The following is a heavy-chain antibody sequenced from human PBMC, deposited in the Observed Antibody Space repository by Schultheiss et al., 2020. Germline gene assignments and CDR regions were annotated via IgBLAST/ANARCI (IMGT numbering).Heavy chain of an antibody. D-gene: IGHD4-17*01. Sequence: GGSLRLSCAASGFSFSNAWMSWVRQAPGKGLEWVSAISGSGGSTYYADSVKGRFTISRHNSKNTLYLQMNSLRAEDTAVYYCARDQGTTVTSYYFDYWGQGTLVTVSS. V-gene: IGHV3-23*01. CDR2: ISGSGGST. CDR3: ARDQGTTVTSYYFDY. J-gene: IGHJ4*02. CDR1: GFSFSNAW.